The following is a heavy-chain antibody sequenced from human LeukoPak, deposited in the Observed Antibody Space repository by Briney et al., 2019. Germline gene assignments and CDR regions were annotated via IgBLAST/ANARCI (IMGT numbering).Heavy chain of an antibody. V-gene: IGHV3-30-3*01. D-gene: IGHD3-22*01. CDR2: ISYDGSNK. CDR3: AKDRVVTTYYYDSGAYPDAFDI. J-gene: IGHJ3*02. Sequence: GGSLRLSCAASGFTFSSYAMHWVRQAPGKGLEWVAVISYDGSNKYYADSVKGRFTISRDNSKNTLYLQMNSLRAEDTAVYYCAKDRVVTTYYYDSGAYPDAFDIWGQGTMVTVSS. CDR1: GFTFSSYA.